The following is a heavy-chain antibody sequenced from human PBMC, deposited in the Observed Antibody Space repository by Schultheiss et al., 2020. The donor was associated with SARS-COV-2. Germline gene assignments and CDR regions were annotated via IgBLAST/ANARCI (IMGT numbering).Heavy chain of an antibody. CDR2: ISYDGSNK. J-gene: IGHJ6*02. D-gene: IGHD6-19*01. V-gene: IGHV3-30*19. CDR3: ARVYSSGWYYYYGMDV. CDR1: GFTFSTYG. Sequence: GGSLRLSCAASGFTFSTYGMHWGRQAPGKGLEWVAVISYDGSNKYYADSVKGRFTISRDNSKNTLYLQMNSLRAEDTAVYYCARVYSSGWYYYYGMDVWGQGTTVTVSS.